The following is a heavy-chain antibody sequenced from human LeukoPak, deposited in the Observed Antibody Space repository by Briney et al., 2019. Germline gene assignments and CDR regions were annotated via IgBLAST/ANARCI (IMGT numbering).Heavy chain of an antibody. V-gene: IGHV1-2*02. CDR3: ARDQGYYYDSGGYITSAFDI. CDR2: INPNSGGT. D-gene: IGHD3-22*01. J-gene: IGHJ3*02. CDR1: GYTFTGYY. Sequence: GASVKVSCKASGYTFTGYYMHWVRQAPGQGLEWMGWINPNSGGTNYAQKFQGRVTMTRDTSISTAYMELSRLRSDDTAVYYCARDQGYYYDSGGYITSAFDIWGQGTMVTVSS.